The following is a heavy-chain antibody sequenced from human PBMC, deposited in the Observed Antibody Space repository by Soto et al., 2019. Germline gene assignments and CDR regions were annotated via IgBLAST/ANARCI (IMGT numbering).Heavy chain of an antibody. CDR2: IYPGDSDT. D-gene: IGHD3-9*01. CDR3: ARGGEGYFDSPSRSLSGMDV. Sequence: GETLKISCKGSGYSFTSYWIGWVRQMPGKGLEWMGIIYPGDSDTRYSPSFQGQVTISADKSISTAYLQWSSLKASDTAMYYCARGGEGYFDSPSRSLSGMDVWGQGTTVTVSS. V-gene: IGHV5-51*01. CDR1: GYSFTSYW. J-gene: IGHJ6*02.